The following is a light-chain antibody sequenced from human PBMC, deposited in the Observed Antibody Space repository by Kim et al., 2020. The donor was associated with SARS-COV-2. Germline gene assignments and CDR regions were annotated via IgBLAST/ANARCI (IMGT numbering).Light chain of an antibody. Sequence: QSALTQPRSVSGSPGQSVTISCTGTSSDVGGYSYVSWYQQHPGRAPKLIIYDVTKRPSGVPDRFSGSKSGNTASLTISGLQAEDESHYYCFSYAVSYTFGVFGGGTQLTVL. CDR1: SSDVGGYSY. CDR2: DVT. J-gene: IGLJ3*02. V-gene: IGLV2-11*01. CDR3: FSYAVSYTFGV.